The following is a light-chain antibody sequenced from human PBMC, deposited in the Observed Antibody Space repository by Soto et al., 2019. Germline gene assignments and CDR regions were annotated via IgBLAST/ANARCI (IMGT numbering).Light chain of an antibody. CDR3: LKHNSYPIN. CDR1: QGISNY. J-gene: IGKJ5*01. CDR2: AAS. V-gene: IGKV1-17*03. Sequence: DIQMTHSPSAISASVLYIVTITFRASQGISNYLAWFQQKPGKVPKRLIYAASSLQSGVPSRFSGSGSGTEFTLTISSLQPEDFATYYCLKHNSYPINFGQGTRLEIK.